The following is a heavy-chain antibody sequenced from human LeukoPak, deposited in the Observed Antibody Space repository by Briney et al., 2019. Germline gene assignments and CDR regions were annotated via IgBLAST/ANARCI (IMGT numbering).Heavy chain of an antibody. CDR2: IYHSGST. CDR1: GYSISSGYY. Sequence: SETLSLTCTVSGYSISSGYYWGWIRQPPGKGLEWIGSIYHSGSTNYNPSLKSRVTISVDTSKNQFSLKLSSVTAADTAVYYCARGRVAVAGDYFDYWGQGTLVTVSS. CDR3: ARGRVAVAGDYFDY. D-gene: IGHD6-19*01. V-gene: IGHV4-38-2*02. J-gene: IGHJ4*02.